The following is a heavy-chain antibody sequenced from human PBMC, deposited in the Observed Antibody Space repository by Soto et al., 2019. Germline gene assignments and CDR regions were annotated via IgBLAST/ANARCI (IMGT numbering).Heavy chain of an antibody. D-gene: IGHD5-12*01. CDR2: IYYSGST. V-gene: IGHV4-59*01. J-gene: IGHJ5*02. CDR1: GGSISSYY. CDR3: ARSDYDYWFWFDP. Sequence: PSETLSLTCTVSGGSISSYYWSWIRQPPGKGLEWIGYIYYSGSTNYNPSLKSRVTISVDTSKNQFSLKLSSVTAADTAAYYCARSDYDYWFWFDPWGQGTLVTVSS.